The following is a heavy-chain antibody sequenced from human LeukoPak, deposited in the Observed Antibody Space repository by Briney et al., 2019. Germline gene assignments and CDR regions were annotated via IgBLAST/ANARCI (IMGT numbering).Heavy chain of an antibody. CDR3: AKDGGYCSGGSCGLWFDP. J-gene: IGHJ5*02. CDR1: GYTFTGYY. V-gene: IGHV1-2*04. Sequence: ASVKVSCKASGYTFTGYYMHWVRQAPGQGLEWMGWINPNSGGTNYAQKFQGWVTTTRDTSISTAYMELSRLRSDDTAVYYCAKDGGYCSGGSCGLWFDPWGQGTLVTVSS. D-gene: IGHD2-15*01. CDR2: INPNSGGT.